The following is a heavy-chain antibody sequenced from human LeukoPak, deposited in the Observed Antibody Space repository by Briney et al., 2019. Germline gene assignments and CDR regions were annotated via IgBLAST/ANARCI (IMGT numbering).Heavy chain of an antibody. J-gene: IGHJ4*02. V-gene: IGHV1-46*01. D-gene: IGHD4-17*01. CDR3: ATTVTTIPFMD. CDR1: GYTFTSYY. CDR2: INPSGGST. Sequence: ALVKVSCKASGYTFTSYYMHWVRQAPGQGLEWMGIINPSGGSTSYAQKFQGRVTMTRDTSTSTVFMELSSLRSEDTAVYYCATTVTTIPFMDWGQGTLVTVSS.